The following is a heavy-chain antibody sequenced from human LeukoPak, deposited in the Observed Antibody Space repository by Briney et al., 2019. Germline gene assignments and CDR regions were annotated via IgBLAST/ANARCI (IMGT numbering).Heavy chain of an antibody. J-gene: IGHJ6*03. Sequence: PGGSLRLSCVDSGFTFSSSWMSWVRQAPGKGLEWVANVNQDGSQKDYVDSVKGRFTISRDNAKNSLYLQMNSLRVEDTAVYYCARRRIGSVSSWYSAHMDVWGKGTTVTVSS. CDR1: GFTFSSSW. D-gene: IGHD6-13*01. CDR3: ARRRIGSVSSWYSAHMDV. V-gene: IGHV3-7*01. CDR2: VNQDGSQK.